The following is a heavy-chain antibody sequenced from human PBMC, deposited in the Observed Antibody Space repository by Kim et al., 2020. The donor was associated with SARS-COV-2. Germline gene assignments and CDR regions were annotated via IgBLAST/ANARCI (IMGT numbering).Heavy chain of an antibody. J-gene: IGHJ4*02. CDR1: GFTFSSYS. D-gene: IGHD6-19*01. V-gene: IGHV3-48*02. CDR2: ISSSSSTI. Sequence: GGSLRLSCAASGFTFSSYSMNWVRQAPGKGLEWVSYISSSSSTIYYAYSVKGRFIISRDNAKNSLYLQMNSLRDEDTAVYYCAGDLTIAVAAEKGADWGQGTLVIISS. CDR3: AGDLTIAVAAEKGAD.